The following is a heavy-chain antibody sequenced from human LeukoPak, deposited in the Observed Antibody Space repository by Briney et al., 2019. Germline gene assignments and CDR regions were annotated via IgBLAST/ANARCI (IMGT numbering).Heavy chain of an antibody. D-gene: IGHD1-26*01. CDR3: ASLGVESGSYSY. Sequence: SETLSLTCAVYGGSFSGYYWSWIRQPPGKGLEWIGEINHSGSTNYNPSLKSRVTISVDTSKNQFSLKLSSVTAADTAVYYCASLGVESGSYSYWGQGTLVTVSS. V-gene: IGHV4-34*01. CDR2: INHSGST. CDR1: GGSFSGYY. J-gene: IGHJ4*02.